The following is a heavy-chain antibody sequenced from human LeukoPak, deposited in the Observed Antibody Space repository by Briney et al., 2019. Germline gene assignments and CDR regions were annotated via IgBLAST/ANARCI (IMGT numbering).Heavy chain of an antibody. V-gene: IGHV4-4*07. CDR1: GGSISSSY. Sequence: KSSETLSLTCTVSGGSISSSYWSWIRQPAGKGLEWIGRIYTSGSTNYNPSLKSRVTMSVDTSKNQFSLKLSSVTAADTAVYYCARGTGDRYSYGTYYFDYWGQGTLVTVSS. D-gene: IGHD5-18*01. J-gene: IGHJ4*02. CDR3: ARGTGDRYSYGTYYFDY. CDR2: IYTSGST.